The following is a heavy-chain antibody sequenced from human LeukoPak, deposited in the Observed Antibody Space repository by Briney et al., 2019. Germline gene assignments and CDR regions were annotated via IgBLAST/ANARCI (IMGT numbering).Heavy chain of an antibody. Sequence: GGSLRLSCAVSGFTFRSYAMHWVRQAPGKGLECVSAIDSNGRTTYYANSVKGRFTISRDNSKNTLYLQMDSLRVEDMAVYYCARRFGEYVNYMDVWGKGTTVTVSS. D-gene: IGHD3-10*01. CDR3: ARRFGEYVNYMDV. J-gene: IGHJ6*03. CDR2: IDSNGRTT. CDR1: GFTFRSYA. V-gene: IGHV3-64*01.